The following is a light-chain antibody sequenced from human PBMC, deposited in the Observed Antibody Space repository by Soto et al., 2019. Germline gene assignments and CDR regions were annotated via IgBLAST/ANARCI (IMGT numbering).Light chain of an antibody. V-gene: IGKV3D-20*01. CDR1: QSVRSSY. CDR3: QQYGSSPYT. CDR2: DAS. J-gene: IGKJ2*01. Sequence: EIVLTQSPATLSLSPGERATLSCGASQSVRSSYLAWYQQKPGLAPRLLIYDASSRATGIPDRFSGSGSGTDFTLNISRLEPEDFAVYYCQQYGSSPYTFGQGTKLEI.